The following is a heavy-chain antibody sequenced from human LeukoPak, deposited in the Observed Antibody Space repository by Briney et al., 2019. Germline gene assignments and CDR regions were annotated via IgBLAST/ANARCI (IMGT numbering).Heavy chain of an antibody. D-gene: IGHD5-12*01. CDR1: GGSISSYY. V-gene: IGHV4-4*07. CDR2: IYTSGST. J-gene: IGHJ3*02. Sequence: SETLSLTCTVSGGSISSYYWSWIRQPAGKGLEWIGRIYTSGSTNYNPSLKSRVTMSVDTSKNQFSLKLSSVTAADTAVYYCASSPGGWLRLSHGAFDIWGQGTMVTVSS. CDR3: ASSPGGWLRLSHGAFDI.